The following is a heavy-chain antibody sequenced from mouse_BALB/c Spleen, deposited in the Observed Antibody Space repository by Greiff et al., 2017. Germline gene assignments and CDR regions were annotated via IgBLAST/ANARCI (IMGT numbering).Heavy chain of an antibody. CDR1: GYTFTDYV. CDR3: TREEGGNGFAY. CDR2: IYPGSGST. Sequence: QVQLQQSGPELVKPGASVKMSCKASGYTFTDYVISWVKQRTGQGLEWIGEIYPGSGSTYYNEKFKDKATLTVDKSSSTAYMQLSSPTSEDSAVYYCTREEGGNGFAYWGQGTLVTVSA. J-gene: IGHJ3*01. D-gene: IGHD2-1*01. V-gene: IGHV1-81*01.